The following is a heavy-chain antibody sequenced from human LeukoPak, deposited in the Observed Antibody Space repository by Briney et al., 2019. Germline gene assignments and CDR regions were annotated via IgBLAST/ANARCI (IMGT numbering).Heavy chain of an antibody. Sequence: PGGSLRLSCAASGFTFSSYAMSWVRQAPGKGLEWVSAISGSGGSTYYADSVKGRFTISRDNSKNTLYLQMNSLRAEDTAVYYCAKDQQKRITMIVAHWGQGTLVTVSS. CDR3: AKDQQKRITMIVAH. J-gene: IGHJ4*02. V-gene: IGHV3-23*01. CDR2: ISGSGGST. CDR1: GFTFSSYA. D-gene: IGHD3-22*01.